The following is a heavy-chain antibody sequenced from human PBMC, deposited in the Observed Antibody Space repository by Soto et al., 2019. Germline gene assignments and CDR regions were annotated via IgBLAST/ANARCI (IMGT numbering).Heavy chain of an antibody. V-gene: IGHV3-23*01. CDR1: GFTFRNYG. CDR3: ARGRGGLMY. Sequence: EVQLLESGGDSVQPGGSLRLSCAASGFTFRNYGMTWVRQAPGKGLEWVSSISGNSFTTFYADSVEGRFTISRDNSKNMLFLQMTSLRGEDTAVYYCARGRGGLMYWGRGTLVTVSS. D-gene: IGHD2-15*01. J-gene: IGHJ4*02. CDR2: ISGNSFTT.